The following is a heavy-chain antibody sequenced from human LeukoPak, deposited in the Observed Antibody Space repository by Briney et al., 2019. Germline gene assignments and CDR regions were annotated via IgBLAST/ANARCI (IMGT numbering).Heavy chain of an antibody. J-gene: IGHJ4*02. V-gene: IGHV3-53*01. CDR3: ARDYDYIWGSYFGY. CDR2: IYSGGSK. CDR1: GFTVRNNY. Sequence: GGSLRLSCAASGFTVRNNYLSWVRQAPGKGLEWVSFIYSGGSKHYADSVKGRFTISRDNSKNTVYLQMNSLRAEDTAVYYCARDYDYIWGSYFGYWGQGTLVTVSS. D-gene: IGHD3-16*01.